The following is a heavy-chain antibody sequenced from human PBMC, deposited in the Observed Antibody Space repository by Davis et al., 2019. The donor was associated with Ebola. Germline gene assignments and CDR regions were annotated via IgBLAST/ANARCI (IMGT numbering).Heavy chain of an antibody. CDR2: ISAYNGNT. Sequence: ASVKVSCKASGYTFTSYGISWVRQAPGQGLEWMGWISAYNGNTNYAQKLQGRVTMTTDTSTSTAYMELRSLRSDDTAVYYCARLAQQWLVLGGENTPDYWGQGTLVTVSS. CDR1: GYTFTSYG. D-gene: IGHD6-19*01. V-gene: IGHV1-18*01. J-gene: IGHJ4*02. CDR3: ARLAQQWLVLGGENTPDY.